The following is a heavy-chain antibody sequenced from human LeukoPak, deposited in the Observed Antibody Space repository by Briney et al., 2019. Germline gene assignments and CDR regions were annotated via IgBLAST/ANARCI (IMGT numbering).Heavy chain of an antibody. Sequence: GESLKISCKASGYSFTNTFIGWVRQMPGKGLEWMGVIYPGDSDTRYSPSFQGQVTISADKSTTTAYLQWSSLKASDTAMYYCARPIAAAGTDLGYWGQGTLVTVSS. CDR3: ARPIAAAGTDLGY. V-gene: IGHV5-51*01. D-gene: IGHD6-13*01. J-gene: IGHJ4*02. CDR2: IYPGDSDT. CDR1: GYSFTNTF.